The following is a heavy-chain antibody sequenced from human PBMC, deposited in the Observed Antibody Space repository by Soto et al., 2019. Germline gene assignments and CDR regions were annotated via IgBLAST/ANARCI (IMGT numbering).Heavy chain of an antibody. CDR1: GFTFSSYW. CDR2: IKQDGSEK. V-gene: IGHV3-7*03. Sequence: GGSLRLSCAASGFTFSSYWMSWVRQAPGKGLEWVANIKQDGSEKYYVDSVKGRFTISRDNAKNSLYLQMNSLRAEDTAVYYCASLQYQLLYYYGMDVWGQGTTVTVSS. D-gene: IGHD2-2*01. J-gene: IGHJ6*02. CDR3: ASLQYQLLYYYGMDV.